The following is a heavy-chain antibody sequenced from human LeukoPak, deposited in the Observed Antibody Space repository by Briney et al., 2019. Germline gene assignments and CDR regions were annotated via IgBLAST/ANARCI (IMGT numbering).Heavy chain of an antibody. D-gene: IGHD3-10*01. V-gene: IGHV3-33*08. CDR1: GFTFNRYG. J-gene: IGHJ4*02. CDR3: VGAPYYYASGTFSPFDY. Sequence: GGSLRLSCAASGFTFNRYGMHWVRQAPGKGLEWVAVIWNDGSNKYYADSVKGRFTISRDNTKNTLYLQMNTLRAEDTALYFCVGAPYYYASGTFSPFDYWGQGTLVTVSS. CDR2: IWNDGSNK.